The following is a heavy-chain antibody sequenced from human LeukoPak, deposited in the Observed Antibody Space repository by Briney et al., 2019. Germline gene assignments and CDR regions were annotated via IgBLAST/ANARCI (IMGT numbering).Heavy chain of an antibody. J-gene: IGHJ4*02. Sequence: GGSLRLSCAASGFTFSSYEMNWVRQAPGKGLEWVSYISSSGSTIYYADSVKGRFTISRDNAKKSLYLQMNSLRVEDTAVYYCAGPSLGESGDYWGQGTLVTVSS. CDR1: GFTFSSYE. CDR2: ISSSGSTI. V-gene: IGHV3-48*03. D-gene: IGHD2-21*01. CDR3: AGPSLGESGDY.